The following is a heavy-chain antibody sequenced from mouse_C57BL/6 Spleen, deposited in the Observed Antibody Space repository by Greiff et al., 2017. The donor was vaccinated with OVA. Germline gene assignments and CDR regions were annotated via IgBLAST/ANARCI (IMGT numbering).Heavy chain of an antibody. V-gene: IGHV1-22*01. Sequence: EVQLQQSGPELVKPGASVKMSCKASGYTFTDYNMHWVKQSHGKSLEWIGYINPNNGGTSYNQKFKGKATLTVNKSSSTAYMELRSLTSEDSAVYYCARGYYDYGWCAYWGQGTLVTVSA. CDR2: INPNNGGT. D-gene: IGHD2-4*01. CDR1: GYTFTDYN. CDR3: ARGYYDYGWCAY. J-gene: IGHJ3*01.